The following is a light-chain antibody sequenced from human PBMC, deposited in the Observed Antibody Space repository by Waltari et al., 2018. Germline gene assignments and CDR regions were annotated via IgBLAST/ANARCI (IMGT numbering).Light chain of an antibody. V-gene: IGLV2-14*01. CDR1: NSDVGSYTF. J-gene: IGLJ1*01. Sequence: QSALTQPASVSGSPGQSITISCTGTNSDVGSYTFVSWYQQHPGEAPKLMIFEVTNRPSGVSNRFSGSKAGNTASLIIAGLQGEDEADYYGSSYTTSRTYVFGTGTKVTVL. CDR2: EVT. CDR3: SSYTTSRTYV.